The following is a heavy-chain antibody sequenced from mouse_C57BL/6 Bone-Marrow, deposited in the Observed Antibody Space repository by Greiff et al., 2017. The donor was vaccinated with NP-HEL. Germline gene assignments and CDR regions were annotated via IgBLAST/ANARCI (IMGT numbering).Heavy chain of an antibody. Sequence: VQLQQSGPELVKPGASVKISCKASGYAFSSSWMNWVKQRPGKGLEWIGRIYPGDGDTNYNGKFKGKATLTADKSSSTAYMQLSSLTSEDSAVYFCAREWFLPQYYFDYWGQGTTLTVSS. J-gene: IGHJ2*01. CDR1: GYAFSSSW. D-gene: IGHD1-3*01. CDR2: IYPGDGDT. CDR3: AREWFLPQYYFDY. V-gene: IGHV1-82*01.